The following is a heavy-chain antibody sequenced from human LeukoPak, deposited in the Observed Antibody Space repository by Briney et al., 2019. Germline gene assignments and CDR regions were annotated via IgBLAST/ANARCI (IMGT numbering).Heavy chain of an antibody. CDR1: GFTFSSYW. D-gene: IGHD3-9*01. V-gene: IGHV3-66*01. Sequence: GGSLRLSCAASGFTFSSYWMSWVRQAPGKGLEWVSVIYSGGSTYYADSVKGRFTISRDNSKNTLYLQMNSLRAEDTAVYYCARAFYDILTYYMDVWGKGTTVTISS. CDR2: IYSGGST. CDR3: ARAFYDILTYYMDV. J-gene: IGHJ6*03.